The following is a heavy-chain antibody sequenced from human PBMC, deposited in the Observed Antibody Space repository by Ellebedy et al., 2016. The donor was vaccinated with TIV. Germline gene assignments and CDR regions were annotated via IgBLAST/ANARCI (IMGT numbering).Heavy chain of an antibody. V-gene: IGHV4-39*01. J-gene: IGHJ4*02. CDR2: IYYSGST. Sequence: SETLSLXXSVSGGSISSSNYYWGWIRQPPGKGLEWIGSIYYSGSTYYNPSLKSRVTISVDTSKNQFSLKLSSVTAAETAVYYCARQGCSSTSCYPLPGYWGQGTLVTVSS. CDR3: ARQGCSSTSCYPLPGY. D-gene: IGHD2-2*01. CDR1: GGSISSSNYY.